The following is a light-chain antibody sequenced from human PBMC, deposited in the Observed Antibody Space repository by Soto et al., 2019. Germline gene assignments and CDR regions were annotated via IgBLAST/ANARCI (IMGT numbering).Light chain of an antibody. V-gene: IGKV1-39*01. J-gene: IGKJ5*01. CDR1: QSSSSY. CDR3: QHSYSTPIT. CDR2: AAS. Sequence: DIQMTQTPSSLSATVGYRVTITCRASQSSSSYLNWYQQKPGKAPKLLIYAASSLQSGVPSRFSGSGSGTDFTLTISSLQPEDFATYYCQHSYSTPITFGQRTRLEIK.